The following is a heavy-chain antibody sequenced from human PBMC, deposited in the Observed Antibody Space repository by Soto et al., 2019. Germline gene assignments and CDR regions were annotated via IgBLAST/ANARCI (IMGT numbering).Heavy chain of an antibody. V-gene: IGHV3-23*01. CDR1: GFTMNTYT. Sequence: GGSLRLSCSASGFTMNTYTMGWVRLAPGKRLEWVSSIFSGSGDTDYADSVTGRFTISRDNSKNMLYMQMSSLRADDTAVYYCAKDFRGVILYYMDVWGKGTTVTVSS. CDR3: AKDFRGVILYYMDV. D-gene: IGHD3-10*01. J-gene: IGHJ6*03. CDR2: IFSGSGDT.